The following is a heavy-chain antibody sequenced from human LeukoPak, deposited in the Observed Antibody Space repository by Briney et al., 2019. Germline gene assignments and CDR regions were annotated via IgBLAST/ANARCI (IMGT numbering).Heavy chain of an antibody. CDR1: GGTFSSYA. CDR3: ARDGGVYYYDSSGYYDY. D-gene: IGHD3-22*01. V-gene: IGHV1-69*13. CDR2: IIPIFGTA. Sequence: SVTVSCTASGGTFSSYAISWVRQAPGQGLEWMGGIIPIFGTANYAQKFQGRVTITADESTSTAYMELSSLRSEDTAVYYCARDGGVYYYDSSGYYDYWGQGTLVTVSS. J-gene: IGHJ4*02.